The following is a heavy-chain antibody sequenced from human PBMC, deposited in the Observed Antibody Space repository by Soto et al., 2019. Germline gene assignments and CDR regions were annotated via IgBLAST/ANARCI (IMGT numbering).Heavy chain of an antibody. J-gene: IGHJ4*02. CDR1: GFSVTNYW. CDR2: ISPDGSDV. V-gene: IGHV3-74*01. Sequence: GGSLSLSCAASGFSVTNYWMNWVRQTPGKGMMWVSSISPDGSDVGYADSVEGRFTVSRDNAKNTLYLQMHSLRAEDTAIYYCACSGHMVLVGLSDFDRWGQGPMATV. D-gene: IGHD3-10*02. CDR3: ACSGHMVLVGLSDFDR.